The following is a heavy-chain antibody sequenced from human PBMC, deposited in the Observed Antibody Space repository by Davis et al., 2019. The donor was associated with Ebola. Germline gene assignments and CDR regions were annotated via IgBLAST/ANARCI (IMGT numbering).Heavy chain of an antibody. D-gene: IGHD5-24*01. CDR2: VYSSGST. Sequence: MPSETLSLTCAVSGGSISSGGYSWSWIRLPPGKRLEWIGLVYSSGSTYYNPSLDSRLTMTVDTSKNQFSLKLRSVTAAATAVYYCARQRRDGYSDFDYWGLGTLVTVSS. V-gene: IGHV4-30-4*07. CDR1: GGSISSGGYS. CDR3: ARQRRDGYSDFDY. J-gene: IGHJ4*02.